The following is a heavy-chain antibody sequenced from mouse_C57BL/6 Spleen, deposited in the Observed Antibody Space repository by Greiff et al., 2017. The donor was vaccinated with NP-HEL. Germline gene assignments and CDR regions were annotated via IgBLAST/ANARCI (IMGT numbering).Heavy chain of an antibody. CDR3: ARMVDYGSSYGAMDY. D-gene: IGHD1-1*01. CDR2: IYPGDGDT. J-gene: IGHJ4*01. Sequence: QVQLKQSGPELVKPGASVKISCKASGYAFSSSWMNWVKQRPGKGLEWIGRIYPGDGDTNYNGKFKGKATLTADKSSSPAYMQLSSLTSEDSAVYFCARMVDYGSSYGAMDYWGQGTSVTVSS. V-gene: IGHV1-82*01. CDR1: GYAFSSSW.